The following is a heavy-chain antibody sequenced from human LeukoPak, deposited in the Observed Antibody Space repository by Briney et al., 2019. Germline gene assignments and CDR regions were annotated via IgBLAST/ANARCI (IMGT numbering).Heavy chain of an antibody. CDR3: ARVLWFFDV. J-gene: IGHJ2*01. CDR2: IYYSGTS. CDR1: GDSISSGGYS. Sequence: SETLSLTCAVSGDSISSGGYSWGWVRQPPGKGLEWIGYIYYSGTSNYNPSLQSRVTISVDTSKNQFSLKLTSVTAADTAVYYCARVLWFFDVWGRGTLVTVSS. V-gene: IGHV4-30-4*07.